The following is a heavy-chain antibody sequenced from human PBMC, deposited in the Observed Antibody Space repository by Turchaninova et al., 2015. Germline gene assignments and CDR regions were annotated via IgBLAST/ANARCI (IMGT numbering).Heavy chain of an antibody. CDR2: FYHSGSA. J-gene: IGHJ3*02. CDR1: GYSSRRVYY. CDR3: ARQGDPPVVVIASDTFDI. D-gene: IGHD3-22*01. Sequence: QVQLQESGPGLVKPSETLSLTCAVSGYSSRRVYYWGWLRQPPGKGLECIGRFYHSGSAYYNPSLKSRVTISVDTSKNQFSLKLSSVTAADTAVYYCARQGDPPVVVIASDTFDIWGQGTMVTVSS. V-gene: IGHV4-38-2*01.